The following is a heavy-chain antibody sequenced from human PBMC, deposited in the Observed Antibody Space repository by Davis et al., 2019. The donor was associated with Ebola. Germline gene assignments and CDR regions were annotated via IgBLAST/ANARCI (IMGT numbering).Heavy chain of an antibody. D-gene: IGHD3-22*01. V-gene: IGHV5-51*01. CDR2: VYPGDSDT. CDR1: GYSFSTYW. Sequence: GGSLRLSCKVSGYSFSTYWIGWVRQIPGRGLEWMGTVYPGDSDTRYSPSFQGHVTISAARSTNTAYLQWSNLRASDTAIYYCAKLGRSSDYFGRHFDWWGQGTLVTVSS. J-gene: IGHJ4*02. CDR3: AKLGRSSDYFGRHFDW.